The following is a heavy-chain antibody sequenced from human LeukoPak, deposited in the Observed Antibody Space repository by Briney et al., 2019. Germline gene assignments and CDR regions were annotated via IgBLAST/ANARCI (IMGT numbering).Heavy chain of an antibody. Sequence: SVKVSCKASGGTFSSYAISWVRQAPGQGLEWMGRIIPIFGTANYAQKFQGRVTITTDESTSTAYMELSSLRSDDTAVYYCASNTQLLLSAFDIWGQGTMVTVSS. CDR1: GGTFSSYA. J-gene: IGHJ3*02. V-gene: IGHV1-69*05. D-gene: IGHD2-2*01. CDR3: ASNTQLLLSAFDI. CDR2: IIPIFGTA.